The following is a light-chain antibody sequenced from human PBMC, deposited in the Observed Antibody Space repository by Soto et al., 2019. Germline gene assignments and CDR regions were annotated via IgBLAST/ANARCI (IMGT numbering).Light chain of an antibody. Sequence: QSALTQPRSVSGSPGQSVTISCTGTSSDVGGYNYVSWYQQHPGKAPKLMIYDVSKRPSGVPDRSSGSKPGNTASLTISDLQPEDQADYYFCSYAGSYPYVFGTGTKVTVL. CDR2: DVS. J-gene: IGLJ1*01. V-gene: IGLV2-11*01. CDR3: CSYAGSYPYV. CDR1: SSDVGGYNY.